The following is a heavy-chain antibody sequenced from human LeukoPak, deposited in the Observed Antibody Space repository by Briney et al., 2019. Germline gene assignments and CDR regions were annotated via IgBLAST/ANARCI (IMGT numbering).Heavy chain of an antibody. Sequence: AASVKVSCKASGYTFTSYGISWVRQAPGQGLEWMGWISAYNGNTNYAQKLQGRVTMTTDTSTSTAYMELRSLRSDDTAVYYCARDTWDSILYYFDYWGQGTLVTVSS. CDR2: ISAYNGNT. J-gene: IGHJ4*02. V-gene: IGHV1-18*01. D-gene: IGHD3-22*01. CDR1: GYTFTSYG. CDR3: ARDTWDSILYYFDY.